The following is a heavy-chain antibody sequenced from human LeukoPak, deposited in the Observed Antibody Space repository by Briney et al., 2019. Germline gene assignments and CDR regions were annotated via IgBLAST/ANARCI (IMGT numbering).Heavy chain of an antibody. CDR1: GFTFSSYS. CDR3: ARDLGGYGDYGTNFDY. CDR2: ISRSSTTI. J-gene: IGHJ4*02. V-gene: IGHV3-48*04. Sequence: GGSLRPSCAASGFTFSSYSMNWVRQAPGKGLEWVSYISRSSTTIYYADSVKGRITISRHNAKRSLYLQMNSLRAEDTAVYYCARDLGGYGDYGTNFDYWGQGTLVTVSS. D-gene: IGHD4-17*01.